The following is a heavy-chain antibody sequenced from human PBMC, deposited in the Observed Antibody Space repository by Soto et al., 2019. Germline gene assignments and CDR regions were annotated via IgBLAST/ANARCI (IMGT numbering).Heavy chain of an antibody. D-gene: IGHD5-12*01. CDR3: ARERYGGCNGPRYCLFYP. CDR2: ISRTGGYS. V-gene: IGHV3-21*01. CDR1: GFSFDSFN. J-gene: IGHJ5*02. Sequence: GGSLRLSCEASGFSFDSFNMNWARQVPGKGLEWFASISRTGGYSYIADSVKGRFTISRGNAKKSVYLQVSRLTAEDAALYFCARERYGGCNGPRYCLFYPWGQGTPVPVSS.